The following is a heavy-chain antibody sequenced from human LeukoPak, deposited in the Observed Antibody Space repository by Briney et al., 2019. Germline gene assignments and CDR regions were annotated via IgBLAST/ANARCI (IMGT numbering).Heavy chain of an antibody. D-gene: IGHD6-13*01. Sequence: GASVKVSCKASGYTFTSYDINWVRQATGQGLEWMGWMNHNSDNTGYAQKYQSRVSLASITSISTAYLELSSLRSEATAVYYCARDRRGKTAGILNWFDPWGQGTLVTVSS. V-gene: IGHV1-8*01. CDR1: GYTFTSYD. J-gene: IGHJ5*02. CDR3: ARDRRGKTAGILNWFDP. CDR2: MNHNSDNT.